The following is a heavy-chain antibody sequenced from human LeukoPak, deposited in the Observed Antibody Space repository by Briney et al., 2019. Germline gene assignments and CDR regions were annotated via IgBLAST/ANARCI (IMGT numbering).Heavy chain of an antibody. J-gene: IGHJ5*02. V-gene: IGHV4-39*01. CDR1: GGSISSISYY. Sequence: SETLSLTCTVSGGSISSISYYWGWIRQPPGKGLEWIGSIYYSGSTYYNPSLKSRVTISVDTSKNQFSLKLSSVTAADTAVYYCARCKKNNYDSSGYHGDWFDPWGQGTLVTVSS. CDR2: IYYSGST. CDR3: ARCKKNNYDSSGYHGDWFDP. D-gene: IGHD3-22*01.